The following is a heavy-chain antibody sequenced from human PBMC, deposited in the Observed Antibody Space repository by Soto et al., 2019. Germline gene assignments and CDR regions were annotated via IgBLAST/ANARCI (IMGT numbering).Heavy chain of an antibody. CDR1: GYTFTTYG. Sequence: QVQLVQSGDEVKKPGASVKVSCKASGYTFTTYGISWVRQAPGQGLEWMGWMNGYNGNTNYAHKLQGRVTMTTDTSTSTAYMELRSLRSDDTAVYCCERDPVAGTYFDYWGQGTLVTVSS. J-gene: IGHJ4*02. D-gene: IGHD6-19*01. V-gene: IGHV1-18*01. CDR3: ERDPVAGTYFDY. CDR2: MNGYNGNT.